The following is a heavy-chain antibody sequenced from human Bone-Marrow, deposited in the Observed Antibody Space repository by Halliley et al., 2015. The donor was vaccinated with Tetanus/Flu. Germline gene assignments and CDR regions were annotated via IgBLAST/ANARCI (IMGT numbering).Heavy chain of an antibody. J-gene: IGHJ4*02. V-gene: IGHV4-59*09. Sequence: IGFIYYSGYPKSAPSLESRLTISVDTSDNQFSLKLSSVTAADTAVYYCARGGNISGYYYNFDYWGQGTLVTVSS. D-gene: IGHD6-19*01. CDR3: ARGGNISGYYYNFDY. CDR2: IYYSGYP.